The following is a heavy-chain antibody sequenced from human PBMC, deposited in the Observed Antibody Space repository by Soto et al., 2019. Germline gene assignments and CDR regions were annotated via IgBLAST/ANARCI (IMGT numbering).Heavy chain of an antibody. CDR2: ISGSGGSK. J-gene: IGHJ6*02. CDR3: AKDLETGTTPYYGMDV. Sequence: GGSLRLSCAASGFTFSSYAMSWVRQAPGKGLEWVSAISGSGGSKYYADSVKGRFTISRDNSKNTLYLQMNSLRAEDTAVYYCAKDLETGTTPYYGMDVWGQGTTVTVSS. CDR1: GFTFSSYA. D-gene: IGHD1-7*01. V-gene: IGHV3-23*01.